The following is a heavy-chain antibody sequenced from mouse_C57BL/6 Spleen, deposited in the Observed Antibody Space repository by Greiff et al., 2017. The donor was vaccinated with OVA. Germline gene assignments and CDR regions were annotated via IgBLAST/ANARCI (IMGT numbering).Heavy chain of an antibody. J-gene: IGHJ1*03. CDR2: IYPGGGDT. CDR1: GYAFSSSW. CDR3: ARDYDSSWCFDV. D-gene: IGHD3-2*01. Sequence: QVQLQQSGPELVKPGASVKISCKASGYAFSSSWMNWVKQRPGKGLEWIGRIYPGGGDTNYNGKFKGKATLTADKSSSTAYMQLSSLTSEDSAVFVCARDYDSSWCFDVWGTGTTVTVSS. V-gene: IGHV1-82*01.